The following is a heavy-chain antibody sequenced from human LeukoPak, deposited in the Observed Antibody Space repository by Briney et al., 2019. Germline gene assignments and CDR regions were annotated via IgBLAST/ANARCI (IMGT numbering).Heavy chain of an antibody. CDR3: ARGSGILRFLEWLGVYYYGMDV. CDR2: MNPNSGNT. Sequence: ASVKVSCKASGYTFTGYYMHWVRQATGQGLEWMGWMNPNSGNTGYAQKFQGRVTMTRNTSISAAYMELSSRRSEDTAVYYCARGSGILRFLEWLGVYYYGMDVWGQGTTVTVSS. D-gene: IGHD3-3*01. J-gene: IGHJ6*02. CDR1: GYTFTGYY. V-gene: IGHV1-8*02.